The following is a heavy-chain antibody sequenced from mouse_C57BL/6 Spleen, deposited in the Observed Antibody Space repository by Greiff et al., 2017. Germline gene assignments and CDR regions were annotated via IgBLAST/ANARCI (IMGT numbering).Heavy chain of an antibody. V-gene: IGHV1-64*01. CDR1: GYTFTSYW. D-gene: IGHD2-3*01. CDR3: ARGYDGYYGVY. CDR2: IHPNSGST. Sequence: VQLQQPGAELVKPGASVKLSCKASGYTFTSYWMHWVKQRPGQGLEWIGMIHPNSGSTNYNEKFKGKATLAVDKYSSTAYMPLSSLTSEDAAVCYCARGYDGYYGVYWGQGTTLTGSS. J-gene: IGHJ2*01.